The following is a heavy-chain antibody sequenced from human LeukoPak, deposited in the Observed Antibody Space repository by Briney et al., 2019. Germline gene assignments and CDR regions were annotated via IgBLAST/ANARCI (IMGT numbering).Heavy chain of an antibody. CDR2: INPSGNT. CDR1: GRSSSGYY. CDR3: ARGRAGGAAD. Sequence: SQTLSLTCVVYGRSSSGYYWSWIRQPPGKGLEWIGEINPSGNTNYTPSHESRVTLSVDTCKNHFFLKLRSVTAAGTAVYYCARGRAGGAADWGQGTLVTVSS. J-gene: IGHJ4*02. D-gene: IGHD3-10*01. V-gene: IGHV4-34*01.